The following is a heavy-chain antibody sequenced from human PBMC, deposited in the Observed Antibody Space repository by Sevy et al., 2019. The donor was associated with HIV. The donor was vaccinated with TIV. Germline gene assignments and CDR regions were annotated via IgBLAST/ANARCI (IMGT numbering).Heavy chain of an antibody. Sequence: SETLSLTCNVSGDSISSYFWSWFRQPPGKGLEWIGYIYYSGSSEYNPSLRSRVTISIDTSKKYLSMKLTSVTAADTAVYYCARDSAVVPLALVYWGQGTLVTVSS. D-gene: IGHD2-15*01. CDR3: ARDSAVVPLALVY. CDR1: GDSISSYF. CDR2: IYYSGSS. J-gene: IGHJ4*02. V-gene: IGHV4-59*01.